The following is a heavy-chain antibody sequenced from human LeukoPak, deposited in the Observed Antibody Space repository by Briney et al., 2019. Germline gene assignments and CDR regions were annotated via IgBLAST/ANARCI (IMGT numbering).Heavy chain of an antibody. Sequence: GSLRLSCAASGFTFSSYSMNWVRQAPGKGLEWVSSISSSSSYIYYADSVKGRFTISRDNAKNSLYLQMNSLRAEDTAVYYCARDQDYYDSSGYYPNIDYWGQGTLVTVSS. CDR2: ISSSSSYI. V-gene: IGHV3-21*01. J-gene: IGHJ4*02. CDR1: GFTFSSYS. CDR3: ARDQDYYDSSGYYPNIDY. D-gene: IGHD3-22*01.